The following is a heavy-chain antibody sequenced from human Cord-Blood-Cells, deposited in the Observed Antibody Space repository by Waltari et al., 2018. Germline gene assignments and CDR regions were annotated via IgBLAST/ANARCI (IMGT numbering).Heavy chain of an antibody. Sequence: EVQLVQSGAEVKKPGESLKISCKGSGYSFTSYWIGWVRQMPGKGLEWMGIIYPGDSDTRYSPSFQGQVTISADKSISTAYLQWSSLKASDTAMYYCARHRRDYDILTGYYDAFDIWGQGTMVTVSS. V-gene: IGHV5-51*01. D-gene: IGHD3-9*01. J-gene: IGHJ3*02. CDR1: GYSFTSYW. CDR2: IYPGDSDT. CDR3: ARHRRDYDILTGYYDAFDI.